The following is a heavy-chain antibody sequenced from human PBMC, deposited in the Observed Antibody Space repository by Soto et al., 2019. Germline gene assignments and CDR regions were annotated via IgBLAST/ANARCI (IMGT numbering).Heavy chain of an antibody. Sequence: GGSLRLSCAASEFTVSSNYMSWVRQAPGKGLEWVSVIYSGGRTSYADSVKGRFTISRDNAKNTLYLQMNSLRAEDTAVYYCARDGAYCGGDCYSLWYFDLWGRGTLVTVSS. V-gene: IGHV3-66*01. CDR1: EFTVSSNY. D-gene: IGHD2-21*02. CDR3: ARDGAYCGGDCYSLWYFDL. CDR2: IYSGGRT. J-gene: IGHJ2*01.